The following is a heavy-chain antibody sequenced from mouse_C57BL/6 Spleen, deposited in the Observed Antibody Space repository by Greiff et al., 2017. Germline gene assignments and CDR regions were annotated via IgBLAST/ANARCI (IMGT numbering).Heavy chain of an antibody. V-gene: IGHV1-54*01. CDR2: INPGSGGT. D-gene: IGHD2-1*01. CDR3: ARDGYYGNYYAWFAY. Sequence: VQLQESGAELVRPGTSVKVSCKASGYAFTNYLIEWVKQRPGQGLEWIGVINPGSGGTNYNEKFKGKATLTADKSSSTAYMKRSSLTSEDSAVYFCARDGYYGNYYAWFAYWGQGTLVTVSA. J-gene: IGHJ3*01. CDR1: GYAFTNYL.